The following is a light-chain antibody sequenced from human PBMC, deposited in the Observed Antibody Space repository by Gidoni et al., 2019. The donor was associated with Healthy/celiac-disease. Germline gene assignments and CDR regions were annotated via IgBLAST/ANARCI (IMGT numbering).Light chain of an antibody. V-gene: IGKV4-1*01. CDR2: WAP. CDR3: QQYYSTPLT. Sequence: DIVMTQSPDSLDVSLGERDTINCKSIQSVLYSSNNKNSLAWYTQKPGQPPNLLIYWAPTRESGVPVRFIGCVSGTDFSLSISILLAEYVAVYYFQQYYSTPLTFGGGTKVEIK. J-gene: IGKJ4*01. CDR1: QSVLYSSNNKNS.